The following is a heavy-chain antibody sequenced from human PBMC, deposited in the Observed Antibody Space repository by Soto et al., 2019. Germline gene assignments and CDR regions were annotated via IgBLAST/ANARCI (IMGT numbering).Heavy chain of an antibody. D-gene: IGHD3-9*01. CDR3: ARGGPVLRYFDWLFESYYYYGMDV. V-gene: IGHV4-59*12. Sequence: SSETLSLTCTVSGGSISGYYWSWIRQPPGKGLEWIGYMYNTGSTYYNPSLKSRVTISVDRSKNQFSLKLSSVTAADTAVYYCARGGPVLRYFDWLFESYYYYGMDVWGQGTTVTVSS. J-gene: IGHJ6*02. CDR1: GGSISGYY. CDR2: MYNTGST.